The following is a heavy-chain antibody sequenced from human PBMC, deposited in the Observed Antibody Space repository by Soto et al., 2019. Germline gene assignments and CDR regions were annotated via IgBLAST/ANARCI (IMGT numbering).Heavy chain of an antibody. CDR3: ARDRIAADFADYFDY. V-gene: IGHV1-69*13. D-gene: IGHD6-13*01. J-gene: IGHJ4*02. CDR1: GGTFSSYA. CDR2: IIPIFGTA. Sequence: SVKVSCKASGGTFSSYAISWVRQAPGQGLEWMGGIIPIFGTANYAQKFQGRVTITADESTSTAYMELSSLRSEDTAVYYCARDRIAADFADYFDYWGQGTLVTVSS.